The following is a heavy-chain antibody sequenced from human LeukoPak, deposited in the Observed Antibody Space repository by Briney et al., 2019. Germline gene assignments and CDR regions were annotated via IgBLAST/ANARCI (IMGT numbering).Heavy chain of an antibody. CDR3: ARVGGKYYDRRGYYYGY. CDR1: GGSFSGYY. J-gene: IGHJ4*02. CDR2: INHSGST. V-gene: IGHV4-34*01. D-gene: IGHD3-22*01. Sequence: PSETLSLTCAVYGGSFSGYYWSWIRQPPGKGLEWIGEINHSGSTNYNPSLKSRVTISVDTSKNQFSLKLSSVTAADTAVYYCARVGGKYYDRRGYYYGYWGQGTLVTVSS.